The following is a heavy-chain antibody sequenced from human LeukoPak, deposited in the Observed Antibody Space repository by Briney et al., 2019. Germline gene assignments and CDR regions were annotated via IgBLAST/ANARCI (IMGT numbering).Heavy chain of an antibody. Sequence: SGTLSLTCAVSGGSISSSNWWSWVRQPPGKGLEWIGRIYTSGSTNYNPSLKSRVTMSVDTSKNQFSLKLSSVTAADTAVYYCARGRVAAAGTPHYWGQGTLVTVSS. V-gene: IGHV4-4*02. J-gene: IGHJ4*02. CDR1: GGSISSSNW. D-gene: IGHD6-13*01. CDR3: ARGRVAAAGTPHY. CDR2: IYTSGST.